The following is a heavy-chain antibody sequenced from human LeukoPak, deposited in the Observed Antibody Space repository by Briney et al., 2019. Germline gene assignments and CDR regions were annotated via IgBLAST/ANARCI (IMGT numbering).Heavy chain of an antibody. CDR3: ARRNYYDSRGYYCDY. Sequence: GESLKISCKGSGYSFTTYWIIWVRQMPGKGLEWMGIIYPGDSDTRYSPSFQGQVTFSADKSITTAYLQWSSLKASDTAMYYCARRNYYDSRGYYCDYWGQGTLVTVSS. J-gene: IGHJ4*02. V-gene: IGHV5-51*01. CDR2: IYPGDSDT. D-gene: IGHD3-22*01. CDR1: GYSFTTYW.